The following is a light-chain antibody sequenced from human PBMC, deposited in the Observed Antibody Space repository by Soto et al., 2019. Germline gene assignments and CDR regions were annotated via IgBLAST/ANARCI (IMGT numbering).Light chain of an antibody. CDR3: SSLAGNNNLV. Sequence: QSVLTQPPSAYVSPGQSVTISCTGTSSDVGGYNYVSWYQQHPGKAPKLMISEVSKRPSGVPDRFSGSKSVNAASLSVSGLQAEDEADYSCSSLAGNNNLVFGGGTKLTVL. J-gene: IGLJ2*01. CDR1: SSDVGGYNY. V-gene: IGLV2-8*01. CDR2: EVS.